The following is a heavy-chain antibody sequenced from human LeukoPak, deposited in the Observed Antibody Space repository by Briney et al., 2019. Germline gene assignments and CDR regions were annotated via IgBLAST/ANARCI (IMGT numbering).Heavy chain of an antibody. Sequence: ASVKVSCKASGYTFTGYYMHWVRQAPGQGLEWMGWINPNSGGTNYAQKFQGRVTMTRDTSISTAYMELSRLRSDDTAVYYCARDMVRGVINYFDYWGQGTLVTVSS. D-gene: IGHD3-10*01. V-gene: IGHV1-2*02. CDR2: INPNSGGT. J-gene: IGHJ4*02. CDR1: GYTFTGYY. CDR3: ARDMVRGVINYFDY.